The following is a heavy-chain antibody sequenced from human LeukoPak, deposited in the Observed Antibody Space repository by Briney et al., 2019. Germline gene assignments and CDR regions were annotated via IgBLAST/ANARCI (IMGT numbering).Heavy chain of an antibody. Sequence: GGSLTLSCAASGCTFNDYAMHWVRQAPGKGLEWVSGISWNSGSNGYADSVKGQFTISIDTAKNSLFLQMNSLSPEDTAVYYCARAGAVVVVAAKYFDYWGQGTLVTVSS. D-gene: IGHD2-15*01. J-gene: IGHJ4*02. V-gene: IGHV3-9*01. CDR3: ARAGAVVVVAAKYFDY. CDR2: ISWNSGSN. CDR1: GCTFNDYA.